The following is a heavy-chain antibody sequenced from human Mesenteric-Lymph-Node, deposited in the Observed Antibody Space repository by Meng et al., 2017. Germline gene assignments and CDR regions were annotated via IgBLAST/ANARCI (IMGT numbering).Heavy chain of an antibody. CDR1: GFTFSSYA. V-gene: IGHV1-69*05. CDR2: IIPIFGTA. D-gene: IGHD2-8*02. CDR3: AANVVLGAAYYYGMDV. J-gene: IGHJ6*02. Sequence: KISCAASGFTFSSYAISWVRQAPGQGLEWMGGIIPIFGTANYAQKFQGRVTMTRDMSTSTAYMELGSLRSEDTAVYYCAANVVLGAAYYYGMDVWGQGTMVTVSS.